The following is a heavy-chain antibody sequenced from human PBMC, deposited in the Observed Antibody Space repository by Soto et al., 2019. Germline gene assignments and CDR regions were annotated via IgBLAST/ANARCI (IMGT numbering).Heavy chain of an antibody. CDR2: ISTCGGST. CDR1: GFTFSNYA. CDR3: ARDGLGAYTYGSYYFDY. V-gene: IGHV3-23*01. D-gene: IGHD5-18*01. J-gene: IGHJ4*02. Sequence: EVQLLESGGGLVQPGGSLRLSCAASGFTFSNYAMSWVRQAPGKGLEWVSTISTCGGSTYSADSVKGRFTISRDNSKNTLYLQMNSLRAEDTAVYYCARDGLGAYTYGSYYFDYWGQGTLVTVSS.